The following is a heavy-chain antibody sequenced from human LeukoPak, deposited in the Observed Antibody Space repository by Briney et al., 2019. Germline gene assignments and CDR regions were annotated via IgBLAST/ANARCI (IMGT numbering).Heavy chain of an antibody. CDR1: GFTFSSYG. CDR3: ARGVDSSRWTSPEPYYFDY. Sequence: PGRSLTLSCAASGFTFSSYGREWVRQAPGKGLEWVAVIWYDGSNKYYKDYVKGRITINRDKTKNNMYLQMNCLRAKDTAVYYCARGVDSSRWTSPEPYYFDYWGQGTLVTVSS. J-gene: IGHJ4*02. D-gene: IGHD6-13*01. CDR2: IWYDGSNK. V-gene: IGHV3-33*01.